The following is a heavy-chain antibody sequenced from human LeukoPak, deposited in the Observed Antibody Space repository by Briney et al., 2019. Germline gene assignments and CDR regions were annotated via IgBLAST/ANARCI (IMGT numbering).Heavy chain of an antibody. CDR3: ARDPPAYLGYSSSWYFDY. CDR1: GFTFSSYG. V-gene: IGHV3-30*19. Sequence: GGSLRLSCAASGFTFSSYGMHWVRQAPGKGLEWVAVISYDGSNKYYADSVKGRFTISRDNSKNTLYLQMNSLRAEDTAVYYCARDPPAYLGYSSSWYFDYWGQGTLVTVSS. J-gene: IGHJ4*02. D-gene: IGHD6-13*01. CDR2: ISYDGSNK.